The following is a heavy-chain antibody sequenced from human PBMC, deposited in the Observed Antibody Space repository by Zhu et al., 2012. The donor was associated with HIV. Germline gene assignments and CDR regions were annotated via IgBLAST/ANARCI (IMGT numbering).Heavy chain of an antibody. Sequence: EVQLVESGGGLVKPGGSLRLSCAASGFNFNNVWMSWVRQAPGKGLEWIGRIKSKTDGGTTDYAAPVKGRFTISRDDSKNTLFLQMSSLKTEDTAVYYCTTLSPWXGSVPYNWGQGTLVTV. CDR3: TTLSPWXGSVPYN. CDR2: IKSKTDGGTT. V-gene: IGHV3-15*01. D-gene: IGHD1-1*01. CDR1: GFNFNNVW. J-gene: IGHJ4*02.